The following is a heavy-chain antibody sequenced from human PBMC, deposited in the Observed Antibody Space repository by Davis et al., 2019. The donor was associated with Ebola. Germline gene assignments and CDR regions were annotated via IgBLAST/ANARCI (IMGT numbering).Heavy chain of an antibody. CDR1: GFTFSSYW. J-gene: IGHJ6*03. D-gene: IGHD5-18*01. V-gene: IGHV3-7*01. CDR3: ARVYSYGLGNYMDV. Sequence: GESLKISCAASGFTFSSYWMSWVRQAPGKGLEWVANIKQDGSEKYYVDSVKGRCTISRDNAKNSLYLQMNSLRDEDTAVYYCARVYSYGLGNYMDVWGKGTTVTVSS. CDR2: IKQDGSEK.